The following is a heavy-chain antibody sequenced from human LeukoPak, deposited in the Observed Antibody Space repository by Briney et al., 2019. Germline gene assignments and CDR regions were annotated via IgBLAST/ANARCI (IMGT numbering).Heavy chain of an antibody. CDR3: ARGSLRFLEWLLEFDY. J-gene: IGHJ4*02. D-gene: IGHD3-3*01. CDR2: INDSGST. V-gene: IGHV4-34*01. Sequence: GLXXXXSINDSGSTNYNPSLKSGVTISVDTSKNQFSLKLSSVTAADTAVYYCARGSLRFLEWLLEFDYWGQGTLVTVS.